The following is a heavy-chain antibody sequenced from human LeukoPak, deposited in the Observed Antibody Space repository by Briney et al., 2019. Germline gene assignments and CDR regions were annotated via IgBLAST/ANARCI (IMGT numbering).Heavy chain of an antibody. D-gene: IGHD6-13*01. CDR1: GFTFSSYA. CDR3: ARGLSLNTSGWYGAFDI. Sequence: GGSLRLSCAASGFTFSSYAMTWVRQAPGKGLEWVSIIYIGGLTYYADSVKGRFTLSRDNSKNTVYLQMNNLRGGDTAVYYCARGLSLNTSGWYGAFDIWGQGTVVTVSS. V-gene: IGHV3-66*01. CDR2: IYIGGLT. J-gene: IGHJ3*02.